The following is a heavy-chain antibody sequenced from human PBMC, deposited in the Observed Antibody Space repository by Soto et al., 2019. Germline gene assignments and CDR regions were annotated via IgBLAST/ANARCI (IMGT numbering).Heavy chain of an antibody. CDR2: ISGDSVDT. V-gene: IGHV3-11*03. CDR3: ATGQQVRMADI. Sequence: QVPLLESGGGLVKPGGSLRLSCAASGFSVSAYSMGWIRQPPGKGLEWISYISGDSVDTNHADSVKGRFTISRDNAKNSLYLQMNSLRAEDTAVYFCATGQQVRMADIWGQGTMVTVSS. J-gene: IGHJ3*02. D-gene: IGHD6-13*01. CDR1: GFSVSAYS.